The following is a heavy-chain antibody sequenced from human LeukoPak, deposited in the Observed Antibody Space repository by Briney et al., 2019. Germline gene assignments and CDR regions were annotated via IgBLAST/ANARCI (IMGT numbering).Heavy chain of an antibody. J-gene: IGHJ4*02. V-gene: IGHV4-59*08. Sequence: SETLSLTCTVSGGSISSYYWSWIRQPPGKGLEWIGYIYYSGSTNYNPSLKSRVTISVDTSKSQFSLRLSSVTAADTAVYYCATGLGAYYFDYWGQGTLVTVSS. CDR2: IYYSGST. D-gene: IGHD3-16*01. CDR3: ATGLGAYYFDY. CDR1: GGSISSYY.